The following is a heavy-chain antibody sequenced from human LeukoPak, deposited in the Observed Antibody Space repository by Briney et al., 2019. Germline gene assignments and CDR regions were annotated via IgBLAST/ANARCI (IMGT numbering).Heavy chain of an antibody. V-gene: IGHV3-48*01. D-gene: IGHD3-3*01. CDR3: AREGRRFLEWSHDGYYMDV. CDR2: ISSSSSTI. J-gene: IGHJ6*03. Sequence: PGGSLRLSCAASGFTFSSYGMNWVRQAPGKGLEWVSYISSSSSTIYYADSVKGRFTISRDNAKNSLYLQMNSLRAEDTAVYYCAREGRRFLEWSHDGYYMDVWGKGTTVTVSS. CDR1: GFTFSSYG.